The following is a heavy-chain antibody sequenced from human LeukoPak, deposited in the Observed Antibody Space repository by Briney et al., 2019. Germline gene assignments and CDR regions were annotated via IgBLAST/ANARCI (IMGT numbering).Heavy chain of an antibody. CDR1: GFTLSSYA. Sequence: GGSLRLSCVVSGFTLSSYAMSWVRQAPAKGLEWVAATSSSDSGKYHADSVRGRFTISRDNSKNTVYLQMNSLRAEDTAVYYCASDGYSSSMDYWGQGTLVTVSS. J-gene: IGHJ4*02. CDR3: ASDGYSSSMDY. D-gene: IGHD6-13*01. CDR2: TSSSDSGK. V-gene: IGHV3-23*01.